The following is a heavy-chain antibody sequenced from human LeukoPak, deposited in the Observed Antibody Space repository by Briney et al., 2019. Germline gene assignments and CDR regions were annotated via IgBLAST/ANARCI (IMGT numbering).Heavy chain of an antibody. V-gene: IGHV4-59*01. Sequence: NTSETLSLTCTVSGGSISSYYWGWIRQPPGKGLEWIGYIYYSGSTNYNPSLKSRVTISVDTSKNQFSLKPSSVTAADTAVYYCARAGVTMVRGVIISSWFDPWGQGTLVTVSS. D-gene: IGHD3-10*01. CDR2: IYYSGST. CDR3: ARAGVTMVRGVIISSWFDP. CDR1: GGSISSYY. J-gene: IGHJ5*02.